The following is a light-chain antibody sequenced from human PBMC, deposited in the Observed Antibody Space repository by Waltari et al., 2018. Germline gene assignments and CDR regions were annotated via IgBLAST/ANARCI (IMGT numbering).Light chain of an antibody. Sequence: DIVMTQYPDSLAGSLGERATINCKSSQSLFYSANNYNYLTWYQQKPGQPPKLLISWAFTRESGVPDRFSGSGSGTDFTLTITSLQAEDVAVYYCQQSYSIPYTFGQGTKLEIK. J-gene: IGKJ2*01. CDR3: QQSYSIPYT. CDR1: QSLFYSANNYNY. CDR2: WAF. V-gene: IGKV4-1*01.